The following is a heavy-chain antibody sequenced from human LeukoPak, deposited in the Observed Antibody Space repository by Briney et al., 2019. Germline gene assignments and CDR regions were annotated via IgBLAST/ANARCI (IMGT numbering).Heavy chain of an antibody. V-gene: IGHV1-46*01. CDR2: INPSGGST. J-gene: IGHJ4*02. CDR1: GYSFTSNY. CDR3: AREGGGNFDY. Sequence: ASVKVSCKASGYSFTSNYIHWARQAPGQGLEWMGIINPSGGSTSYAQKFQGRVTMTRDTSTSTVYMELSSLRSEDTAVYYCAREGGGNFDYWGQGTLVTVSS. D-gene: IGHD4-23*01.